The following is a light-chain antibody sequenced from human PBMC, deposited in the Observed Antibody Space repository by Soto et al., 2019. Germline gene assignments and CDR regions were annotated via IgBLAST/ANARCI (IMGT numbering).Light chain of an antibody. Sequence: DIQTTKSPSTLSAYVEDRVTITCRASQSISTWLAWYQQKPGKAPKLLIYDASSLESGVPSRLSGSGSGTDFTLTISSLQVEDSATYYCQQCYSTPGTFGRGTRLET. CDR1: QSISTW. J-gene: IGKJ5*01. CDR3: QQCYSTPGT. V-gene: IGKV1-5*01. CDR2: DAS.